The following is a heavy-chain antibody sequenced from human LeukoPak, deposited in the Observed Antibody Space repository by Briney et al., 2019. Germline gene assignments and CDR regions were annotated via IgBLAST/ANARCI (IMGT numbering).Heavy chain of an antibody. J-gene: IGHJ6*02. V-gene: IGHV1-18*01. CDR1: GYTFTSYG. CDR3: AMGAVVPAAPTHYYYYGMDV. Sequence: GESLKISCKGSGYTFTSYGISWVRQAPGQGLEWMGWISAYNGNTNYAQKLQGRVTMTTDTSTSTAYMELRSLRSDDTAVYYCAMGAVVPAAPTHYYYYGMDVWGQGTTVTVSS. D-gene: IGHD2-2*01. CDR2: ISAYNGNT.